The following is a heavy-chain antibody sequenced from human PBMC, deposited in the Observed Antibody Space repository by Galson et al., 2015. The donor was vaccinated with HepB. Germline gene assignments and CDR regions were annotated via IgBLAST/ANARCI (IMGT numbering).Heavy chain of an antibody. J-gene: IGHJ3*02. CDR2: ISAYNGNT. V-gene: IGHV1-18*01. Sequence: SVKVSCKASGYTFTSYGISWVRQAPGQGLEWMGWISAYNGNTNYAQKLQGRVTMTTDTSTSTAYMELRSLRSDDTAVYYCARGNKRRGIVVVPAAPGDAFDIWGQGTMVTVSS. D-gene: IGHD2-2*01. CDR3: ARGNKRRGIVVVPAAPGDAFDI. CDR1: GYTFTSYG.